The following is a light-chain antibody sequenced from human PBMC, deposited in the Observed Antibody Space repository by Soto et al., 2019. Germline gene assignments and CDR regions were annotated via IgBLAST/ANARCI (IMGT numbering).Light chain of an antibody. V-gene: IGKV1-5*03. CDR2: KAS. J-gene: IGKJ1*01. CDR3: QEYTPSFTWT. CDR1: QSISDR. Sequence: DIQMTQSPATLSASVGDRVTITCRASQSISDRLAWYQQKTGRAPEALIYKASTLESGVPSRFSGNGSGTEFTLTISSLQPDDFATYYCQEYTPSFTWTFGQGTKVDIK.